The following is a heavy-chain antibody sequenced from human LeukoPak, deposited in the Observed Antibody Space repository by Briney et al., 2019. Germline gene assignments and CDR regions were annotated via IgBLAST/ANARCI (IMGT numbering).Heavy chain of an antibody. D-gene: IGHD2-15*01. CDR3: ARAVPEGPYCSGGSCYPFFDY. J-gene: IGHJ4*02. V-gene: IGHV4-61*05. CDR1: GGSISSSSYY. CDR2: IYYSGST. Sequence: PSETLSLTCTVSGGSISSSSYYWGWIRQPPGKGLEWIGYIYYSGSTNYNPSLKSRVTISVDTSKNQFSLKLSSVTAADTAVYYCARAVPEGPYCSGGSCYPFFDYWGQGTLVTVSS.